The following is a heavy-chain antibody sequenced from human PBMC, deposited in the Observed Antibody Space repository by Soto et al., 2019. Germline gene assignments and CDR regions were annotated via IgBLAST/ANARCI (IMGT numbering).Heavy chain of an antibody. CDR3: ARAVDDLTAPFDY. CDR2: ISGSSSYT. Sequence: QVQLVESGGGLVKPGGSLRLSCAASGFSFSDYYMNWIRQAPGKGLEWVSYISGSSSYTNYADSVRGRFTIYRDNAKNSLYLQMNSLRAEDTAVYYCARAVDDLTAPFDYWGQGTLVTVSS. D-gene: IGHD1-1*01. J-gene: IGHJ4*02. CDR1: GFSFSDYY. V-gene: IGHV3-11*05.